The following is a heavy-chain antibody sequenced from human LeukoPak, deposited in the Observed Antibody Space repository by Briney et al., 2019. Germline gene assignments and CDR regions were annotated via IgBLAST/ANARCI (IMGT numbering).Heavy chain of an antibody. Sequence: SETLSLTWTVSLDSTTSNFGSWVRQSPGKGLEWIGEIHRSGSPNYNPSLQSRVTISIDRSRNQIALELSSVTAADTAVYYCAREILGGFNPGAYWGQGTLVTVSS. D-gene: IGHD1-14*01. J-gene: IGHJ4*02. CDR3: AREILGGFNPGAY. V-gene: IGHV4-4*02. CDR1: LDSTTSNF. CDR2: IHRSGSP.